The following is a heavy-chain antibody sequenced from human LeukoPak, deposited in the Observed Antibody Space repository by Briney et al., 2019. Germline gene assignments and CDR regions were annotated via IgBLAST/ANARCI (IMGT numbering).Heavy chain of an antibody. Sequence: GGSLRLSCAASGFSFSRYSMTWVRQAPGKGLEWVSYISSSSSTIYYADSVKGRFTISRDNAKNSLYLQMNSLRAEDTAVYYCARETLAGYSYGVLLFDYWGQGTLVTVSS. CDR3: ARETLAGYSYGVLLFDY. V-gene: IGHV3-48*01. CDR1: GFSFSRYS. CDR2: ISSSSSTI. J-gene: IGHJ4*02. D-gene: IGHD5-18*01.